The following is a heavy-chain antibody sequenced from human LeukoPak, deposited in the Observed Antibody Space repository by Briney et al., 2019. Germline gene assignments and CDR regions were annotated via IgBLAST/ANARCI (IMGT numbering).Heavy chain of an antibody. V-gene: IGHV1-18*01. D-gene: IGHD5-24*01. CDR3: ARIRDGYNDAYDL. CDR1: GYIFTNFG. Sequence: ASVKVSCKAPGYIFTNFGISWVRQARGQGLEWMGWISGYNGNTKYVQKFQGRVTMTTDTSTSTAYMELSSLRSEDTAIYYCARIRDGYNDAYDLWGQGTVVTVPS. J-gene: IGHJ3*01. CDR2: ISGYNGNT.